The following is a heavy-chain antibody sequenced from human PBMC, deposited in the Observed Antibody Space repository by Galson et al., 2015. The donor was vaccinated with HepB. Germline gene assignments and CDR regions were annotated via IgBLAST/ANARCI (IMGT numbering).Heavy chain of an antibody. CDR3: ARDLFRQKKQWFGDPPLGY. J-gene: IGHJ4*02. Sequence: SVKVSCKASGYTFTSYYMHWVRQAPGQGLEWMGIINPSGGSTSYAQKFQGRVTMTRDTSTSTVYMELSSLRSEDTAVYYCARDLFRQKKQWFGDPPLGYWGQGTLVTVSS. D-gene: IGHD3-10*01. CDR2: INPSGGST. CDR1: GYTFTSYY. V-gene: IGHV1-46*03.